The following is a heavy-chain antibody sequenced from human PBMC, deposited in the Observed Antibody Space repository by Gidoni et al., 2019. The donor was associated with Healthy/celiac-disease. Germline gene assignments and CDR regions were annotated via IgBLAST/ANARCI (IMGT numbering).Heavy chain of an antibody. CDR3: AKGSYDSSGYYGY. V-gene: IGHV3-23*01. CDR2: ISGSGGST. D-gene: IGHD3-22*01. CDR1: GLTFSSYA. J-gene: IGHJ4*02. Sequence: EVQLLESGGGLVQPGGSLRLSCAASGLTFSSYAMSWVRQAPGKGLEWVSAISGSGGSTYYADSVKGRFTISRDNSKNTLYLQMNSLRAEDTAVYYCAKGSYDSSGYYGYWGQGTLVTVSS.